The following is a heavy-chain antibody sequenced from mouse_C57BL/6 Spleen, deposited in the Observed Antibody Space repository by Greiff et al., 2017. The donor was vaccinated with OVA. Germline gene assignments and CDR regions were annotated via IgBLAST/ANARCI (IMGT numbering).Heavy chain of an antibody. CDR3: ARSYYSNWYFDV. V-gene: IGHV1-7*01. J-gene: IGHJ1*03. Sequence: QVQLQQSGAELAKPGASVKLSCKASGYTFTSYWMHWVKQRPGQGLEWIGYINPSSGYTKYNQKFKDKATLTADKSSSTAYMQLSSLTYEDAAVDYCARSYYSNWYFDVWGTGTTVTVSS. D-gene: IGHD2-5*01. CDR1: GYTFTSYW. CDR2: INPSSGYT.